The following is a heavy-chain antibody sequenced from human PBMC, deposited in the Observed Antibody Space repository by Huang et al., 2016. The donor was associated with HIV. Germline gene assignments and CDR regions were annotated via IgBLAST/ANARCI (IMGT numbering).Heavy chain of an antibody. CDR1: GDSISSYY. V-gene: IGHV4-59*01. Sequence: QVQLQESGPGLVKPAESLSLTCSVSGDSISSYYWSWIRQPPGQGLEWIGYIYYSGSTNYNPSLNSRLPISMDTSKNHFSLKLTSVTAADTAIYFCARRGVATNYFDHWGQGALVIVSS. J-gene: IGHJ4*02. CDR2: IYYSGST. D-gene: IGHD3-10*01. CDR3: ARRGVATNYFDH.